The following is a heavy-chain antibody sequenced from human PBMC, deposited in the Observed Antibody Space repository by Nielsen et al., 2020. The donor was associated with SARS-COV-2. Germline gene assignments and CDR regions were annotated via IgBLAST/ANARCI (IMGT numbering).Heavy chain of an antibody. Sequence: GESLKISCAASGFTFSSYAMSWVRQAPGKGLEWVSAISGSGGSTYYADSVKGRFTISRDNSKNTLYLQMNSLRAEDTAVYYCARDGTYYDFWSGYYTRYYYYGMDVWGQGTTVTVSS. CDR3: ARDGTYYDFWSGYYTRYYYYGMDV. D-gene: IGHD3-3*01. V-gene: IGHV3-23*01. CDR1: GFTFSSYA. CDR2: ISGSGGST. J-gene: IGHJ6*02.